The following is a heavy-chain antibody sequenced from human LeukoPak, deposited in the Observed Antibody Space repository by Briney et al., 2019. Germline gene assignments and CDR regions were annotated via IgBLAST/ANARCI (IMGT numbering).Heavy chain of an antibody. CDR2: INPSGGST. CDR3: ARHSLIGTTPFDY. Sequence: ASVKVSCKASGYTFISYYIHWVRQAPGQGLEWMGVINPSGGSTAYAQQFQGRVTMTRDTSTSTVYMELSSLRSEDTAVYYCARHSLIGTTPFDYWGQGALVTVSS. D-gene: IGHD1-20*01. V-gene: IGHV1-46*01. J-gene: IGHJ4*02. CDR1: GYTFISYY.